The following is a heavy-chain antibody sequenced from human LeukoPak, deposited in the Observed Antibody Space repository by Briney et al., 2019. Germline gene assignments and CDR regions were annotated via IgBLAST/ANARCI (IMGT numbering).Heavy chain of an antibody. V-gene: IGHV4-34*01. CDR1: GGSFSGYY. D-gene: IGHD5-12*01. Sequence: SETLSLTCAVYGGSFSGYYWSWIRQPPGKGLEWIGEINHSGSTNYNPSLKSRVTISVDTSKTQFSLKLSSVTAADTAVYYCARGRVRYSGYDYVYFDYWGQGTLVTVSS. CDR3: ARGRVRYSGYDYVYFDY. CDR2: INHSGST. J-gene: IGHJ4*02.